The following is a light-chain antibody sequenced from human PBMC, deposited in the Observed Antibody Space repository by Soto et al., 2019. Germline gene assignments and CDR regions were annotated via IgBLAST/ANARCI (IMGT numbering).Light chain of an antibody. V-gene: IGKV1-5*03. Sequence: DIPMTQAPSTLSVSLSYRGTITYRASQSVRSWLAWYQQRPGKAPKVLISKASNLENGVPSRFSGSGSGTEFTLTITSLQPDDFATYYCEQYYNYPKKFGQGTKVEI. CDR2: KAS. J-gene: IGKJ1*01. CDR1: QSVRSW. CDR3: EQYYNYPKK.